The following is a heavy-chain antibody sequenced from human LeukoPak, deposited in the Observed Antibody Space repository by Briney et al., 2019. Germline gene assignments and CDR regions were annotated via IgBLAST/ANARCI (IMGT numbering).Heavy chain of an antibody. CDR2: ISSSGSTI. V-gene: IGHV3-48*03. D-gene: IGHD3-22*01. CDR3: ARDLGYYDPSPFDY. Sequence: GGSLRLSCAASGFTFSSYEMNWVRQAPGKGLEWVSYISSSGSTIYYADPVKGRFTISRDNAKNSLYLQMNSLRAEDTAVYYCARDLGYYDPSPFDYWGQGTLVTVSS. J-gene: IGHJ4*02. CDR1: GFTFSSYE.